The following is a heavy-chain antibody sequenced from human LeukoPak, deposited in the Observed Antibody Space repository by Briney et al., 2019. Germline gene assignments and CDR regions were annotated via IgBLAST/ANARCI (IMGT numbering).Heavy chain of an antibody. CDR1: GFTFSSYS. V-gene: IGHV3-21*04. CDR2: ISSSSSYI. J-gene: IGHJ5*02. D-gene: IGHD2-2*01. Sequence: GGSLRLSCAASGFTFSSYSMNWVRQAPGKGLEWVSSISSSSSYIYYADSVKGRFTISRDNAKNSLYLQMNSLTSDDTAVYYCARGVGSSWFDPWGQGTLVTVSS. CDR3: ARGVGSSWFDP.